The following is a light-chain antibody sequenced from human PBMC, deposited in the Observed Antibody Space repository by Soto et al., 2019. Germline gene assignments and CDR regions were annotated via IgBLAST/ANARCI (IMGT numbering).Light chain of an antibody. V-gene: IGLV1-44*01. CDR3: STWDDSLNGLI. Sequence: QSVLAQPPSASGTPGQTVTISCSGGSSNIKTNGVSWYQQVPGAAPKLLIYSNSQRPSGAPDRFSGSKSGTSASLAISGLQSEDEATYHCSTWDDSLNGLIFGGGTKLPS. J-gene: IGLJ2*01. CDR2: SNS. CDR1: SSNIKTNG.